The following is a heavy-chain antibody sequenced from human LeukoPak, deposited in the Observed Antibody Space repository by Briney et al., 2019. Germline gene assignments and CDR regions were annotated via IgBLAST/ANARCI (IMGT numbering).Heavy chain of an antibody. D-gene: IGHD5-18*01. J-gene: IGHJ4*02. CDR2: IYYSGST. Sequence: SETLFLTCTVSGGSISSSSYYWGWIRQPPGKGLEWIGSIYYSGSTYYNPSLKSRVTISVDTSKNQFSLKLSSVTAADTAVYYCATLMDTAMVFTPYFDYWGQGTLVTVSS. V-gene: IGHV4-39*01. CDR1: GGSISSSSYY. CDR3: ATLMDTAMVFTPYFDY.